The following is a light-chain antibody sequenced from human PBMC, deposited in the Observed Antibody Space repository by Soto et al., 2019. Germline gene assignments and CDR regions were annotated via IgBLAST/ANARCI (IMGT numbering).Light chain of an antibody. CDR2: EVS. Sequence: QSALTQPASVSGSPGQSITISCTGTSSDVGVYNYVSWYQQHPGKAPKLMSSEVSNRPSGVSNRFSCSKAGNTASLTISGLQAGDEADYDCSAYPSSSTLCVFGTGTPLTVL. V-gene: IGLV2-14*01. CDR1: SSDVGVYNY. CDR3: SAYPSSSTLCV. J-gene: IGLJ1*01.